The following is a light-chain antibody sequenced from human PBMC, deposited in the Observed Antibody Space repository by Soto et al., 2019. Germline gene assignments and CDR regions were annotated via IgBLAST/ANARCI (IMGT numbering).Light chain of an antibody. CDR3: QHYGTSAL. J-gene: IGKJ3*01. CDR2: GAS. CDR1: ESVSSSY. Sequence: EIVLTQSPGTLSLSPGERATLSCRASESVSSSYLAWYQQKPGQAPRLLIYGASGRATGIPDRFSGSASGTDFTLTISRLEAEDFAVYYCQHYGTSALFGPGTKVDIK. V-gene: IGKV3-20*01.